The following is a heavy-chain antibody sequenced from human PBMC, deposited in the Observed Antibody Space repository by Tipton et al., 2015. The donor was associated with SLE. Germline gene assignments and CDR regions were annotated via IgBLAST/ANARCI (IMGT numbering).Heavy chain of an antibody. D-gene: IGHD3-10*01. CDR2: INHSGCT. J-gene: IGHJ5*02. V-gene: IGHV4-34*01. CDR1: GGSFSGYY. Sequence: TLSLTCAVYGGSFSGYYWSWIRQPPGKGLEWIGEINHSGCTNYNPSLKSRVTISVDTSKNQFSLKLSSVTAADTAVYYCARVTELLWFGEARGWFDPWGQGTLVTVSS. CDR3: ARVTELLWFGEARGWFDP.